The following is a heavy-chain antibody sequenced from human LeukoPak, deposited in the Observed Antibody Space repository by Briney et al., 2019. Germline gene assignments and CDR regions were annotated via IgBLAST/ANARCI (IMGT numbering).Heavy chain of an antibody. Sequence: SETLSLTCTVSGGSISSYYWSWIRQPPGKGLEWIGYIYYSGSTNYNPSLKSRVTISVDTSKNQFSLKLSSVTAADTAVYYCARDDGSGASDYWGQGTLVTVSS. CDR3: ARDDGSGASDY. CDR1: GGSISSYY. CDR2: IYYSGST. J-gene: IGHJ4*02. V-gene: IGHV4-59*01. D-gene: IGHD3-3*01.